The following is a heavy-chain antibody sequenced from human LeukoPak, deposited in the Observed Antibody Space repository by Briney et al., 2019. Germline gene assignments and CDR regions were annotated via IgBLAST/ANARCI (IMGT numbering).Heavy chain of an antibody. V-gene: IGHV1-69-2*01. J-gene: IGHJ6*03. CDR3: ATVNRRGRWLRFLGHYYYMDV. CDR2: VDPEDGET. D-gene: IGHD3-3*01. CDR1: GYTFTDYY. Sequence: ATVKISCKASGYTFTDYYMHWVQQALGKGLEWMGRVDPEDGETIYAEKFQGRVTITADTSTDTAYMELSSLRSEDTAVYYCATVNRRGRWLRFLGHYYYMDVWGKGTTVTVSS.